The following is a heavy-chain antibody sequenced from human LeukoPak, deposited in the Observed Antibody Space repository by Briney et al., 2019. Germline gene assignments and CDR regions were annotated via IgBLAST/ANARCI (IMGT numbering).Heavy chain of an antibody. CDR2: ISSSSSYI. CDR1: GFTFSSYS. V-gene: IGHV3-21*01. Sequence: GGSLRLSXAASGFTFSSYSVNWVRQAPGKGLEWVSSISSSSSYIYYADSVKGRFTISRDNAKNSLYLQMNSLRAEDAAVYYCARTHSNYYGSGSQLYYFDYWGQGTLVTVSS. CDR3: ARTHSNYYGSGSQLYYFDY. D-gene: IGHD3-10*01. J-gene: IGHJ4*02.